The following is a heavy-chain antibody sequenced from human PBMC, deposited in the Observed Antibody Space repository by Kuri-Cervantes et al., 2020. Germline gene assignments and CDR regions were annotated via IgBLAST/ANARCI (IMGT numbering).Heavy chain of an antibody. D-gene: IGHD3-3*01. Sequence: GGSLRLSCAASGFTFSSYDMHWVRQVTGKGLEWVSAIATTGDTYYSGSVKGRFTISRDNAKNSLYLQMNNLRAEDTAIYYCARGVCAGCAFEIWGQGTMVTVSS. CDR1: GFTFSSYD. J-gene: IGHJ3*02. CDR3: ARGVCAGCAFEI. V-gene: IGHV3-13*01. CDR2: IATTGDT.